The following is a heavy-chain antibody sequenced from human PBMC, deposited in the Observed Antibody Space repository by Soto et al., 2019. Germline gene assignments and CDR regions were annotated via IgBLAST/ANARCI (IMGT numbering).Heavy chain of an antibody. CDR2: IKSKTDGGTA. D-gene: IGHD3-9*01. Sequence: EVQLVESGGGLVNPGGSLRLSCVASGFNLSHPWMTWVRQAAGKGLEWVGRIKSKTDGGTADYGAPVKGRATISRDDSKNTVYLQMNSLKTEDTAVYYCTTGIYYDILTGYHNVAYWGQGALVTVSS. V-gene: IGHV3-15*01. CDR1: GFNLSHPW. J-gene: IGHJ4*02. CDR3: TTGIYYDILTGYHNVAY.